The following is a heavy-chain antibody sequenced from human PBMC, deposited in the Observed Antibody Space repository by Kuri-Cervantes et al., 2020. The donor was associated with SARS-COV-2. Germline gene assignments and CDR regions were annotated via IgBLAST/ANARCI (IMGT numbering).Heavy chain of an antibody. CDR1: GGSFSGYY. CDR2: IYNSGST. V-gene: IGHV4-59*01. CDR3: ARWIAVAGTFDY. Sequence: ESLKISCAVFGGSFSGYYWSWIRQPPGKGLEWIGYIYNSGSTNYNPSLKSRVTISVDTSKNQFSLKLSSVTAADTAVYYCARWIAVAGTFDYWGQGTLVTVSS. D-gene: IGHD6-19*01. J-gene: IGHJ4*02.